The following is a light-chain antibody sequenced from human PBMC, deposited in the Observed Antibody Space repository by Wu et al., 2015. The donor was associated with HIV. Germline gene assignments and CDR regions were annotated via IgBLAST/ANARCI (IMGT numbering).Light chain of an antibody. Sequence: DIQMTQSPSSLSASLGDRVTITCRASQSVSSFLNWYQQKPGKAPKLLIYAASRLQSGVPSRFSGSGSGTDFTLTISSLQPDDFATYSCQQSLVLPWTFGQGT. V-gene: IGKV1-39*01. CDR2: AAS. J-gene: IGKJ1*01. CDR1: QSVSSF. CDR3: QQSLVLPWT.